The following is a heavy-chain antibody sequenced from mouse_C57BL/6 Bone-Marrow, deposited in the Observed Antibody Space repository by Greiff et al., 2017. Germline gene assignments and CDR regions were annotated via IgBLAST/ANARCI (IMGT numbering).Heavy chain of an antibody. Sequence: VKLLESGAELVRPGTSVKMSCKASGYTFTNYWIGWAKQRPGHGLEWIRDIYPGGGYTNYNEKFKGKATLTADKSSSTAYMQFSSLTSEDSAIYYCARHDYDPWFAYWGQGTLVTVSA. J-gene: IGHJ3*01. V-gene: IGHV1-63*01. CDR2: IYPGGGYT. CDR1: GYTFTNYW. D-gene: IGHD2-4*01. CDR3: ARHDYDPWFAY.